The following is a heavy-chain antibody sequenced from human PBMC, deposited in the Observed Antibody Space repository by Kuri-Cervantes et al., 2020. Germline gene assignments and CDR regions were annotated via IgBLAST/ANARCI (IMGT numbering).Heavy chain of an antibody. Sequence: GESLKISCAASGFTFSSYAMSWVRQAPGKGLEWVSAISGSGGSTYYADSVKGRFTISRDNSKNTLYLQMNSLRAEDTAVYYCARGPLGPRKQGFDYWGQGTPVTVSS. D-gene: IGHD1/OR15-1a*01. CDR2: ISGSGGST. V-gene: IGHV3-23*01. CDR1: GFTFSSYA. CDR3: ARGPLGPRKQGFDY. J-gene: IGHJ4*02.